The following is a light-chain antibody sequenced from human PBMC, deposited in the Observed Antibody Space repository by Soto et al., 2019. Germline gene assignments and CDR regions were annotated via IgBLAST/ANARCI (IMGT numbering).Light chain of an antibody. Sequence: AIRMTQSPSSFSASTGDRVTITCRASQGISSYLAWYQQKPGKAPKLLIYAASTLQSGVPSRFSGSGSGTDFTLTISRLEPEDSAVYYCQQFSSYPLTFGGGTKVDIK. J-gene: IGKJ4*01. CDR3: QQFSSYPLT. CDR2: AAS. CDR1: QGISSY. V-gene: IGKV1-8*01.